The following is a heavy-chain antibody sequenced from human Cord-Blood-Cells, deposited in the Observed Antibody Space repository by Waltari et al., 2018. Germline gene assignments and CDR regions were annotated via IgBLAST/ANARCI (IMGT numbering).Heavy chain of an antibody. Sequence: QITLKESGPTLVKPTQTLTLTCTFSGFSLSTSGVGVGWIRQPPGKALEWLAPIYWNDDKRYSPSLKSRLTITKDTSKNQVVLTMTNMDPVDTATYYCAHRPGGSYYGAEYFQHWGQGTLVTVSS. CDR3: AHRPGGSYYGAEYFQH. V-gene: IGHV2-5*01. J-gene: IGHJ1*01. CDR2: IYWNDDK. D-gene: IGHD1-26*01. CDR1: GFSLSTSGVG.